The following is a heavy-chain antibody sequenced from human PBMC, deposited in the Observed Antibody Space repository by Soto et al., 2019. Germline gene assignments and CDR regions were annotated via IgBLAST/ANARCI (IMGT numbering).Heavy chain of an antibody. CDR3: AIDQEMATINSLDP. D-gene: IGHD1-26*01. V-gene: IGHV1-46*01. J-gene: IGHJ5*02. CDR1: GYNFISYY. Sequence: QVQLVQSGAEVKKPGASVKVSCKASGYNFISYYMHWVRQAPGQGLEWMGIINPSGGRTSYAQKFQCRVSMISVMSKSIVYMELSSLRSEDTAVHFCAIDQEMATINSLDPWGQGTLVTVSS. CDR2: INPSGGRT.